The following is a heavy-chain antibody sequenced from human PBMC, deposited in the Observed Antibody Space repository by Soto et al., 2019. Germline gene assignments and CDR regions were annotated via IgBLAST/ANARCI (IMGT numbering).Heavy chain of an antibody. CDR2: IYQRGST. CDR1: NYSISSGYY. D-gene: IGHD4-17*01. V-gene: IGHV4-38-2*01. CDR3: TKSGDYGLEAFDL. Sequence: PSETLSLTCAVSNYSISSGYYWGWIRQPPGKGLEWIGSIYQRGSTFYNSALKRRITMSMDTSKNLFSLNLRSVTAADTAIYYCTKSGDYGLEAFDLWGHGTMVTVSS. J-gene: IGHJ3*01.